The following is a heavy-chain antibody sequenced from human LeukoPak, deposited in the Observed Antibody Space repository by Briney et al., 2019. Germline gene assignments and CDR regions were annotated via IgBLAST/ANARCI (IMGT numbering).Heavy chain of an antibody. CDR2: IYYSENT. D-gene: IGHD1-1*01. V-gene: IGHV4-59*08. J-gene: IGHJ4*02. CDR1: GGSISSSY. CDR3: ARQAWKKFDY. Sequence: PSETLSLTCTVSGGSISSSYWSWIRQPPGKGLEWIGYIYYSENTNYNPSLKSRVTMSVDTSNNQFSLRLSSVTAADTAVYYCARQAWKKFDYWGQGTLVTVSS.